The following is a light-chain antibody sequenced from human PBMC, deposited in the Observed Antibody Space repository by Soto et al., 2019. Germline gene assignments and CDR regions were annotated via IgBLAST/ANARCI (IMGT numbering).Light chain of an antibody. J-gene: IGLJ2*01. V-gene: IGLV1-40*01. CDR1: SSNIGAGYD. CDR3: QSYDSSLGGWVV. CDR2: GNS. Sequence: QSVLTQPPSVSGAPGQRVTISCTGSSSNIGAGYDVHWYQQLPGTAPKLLIYGNSNRPSGVPDRFSGSKSGTSASLAITGLQAEDEADYYCQSYDSSLGGWVVFGGGIKLTVL.